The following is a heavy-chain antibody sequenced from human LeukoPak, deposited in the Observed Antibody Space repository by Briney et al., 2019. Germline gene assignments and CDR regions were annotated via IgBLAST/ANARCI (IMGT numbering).Heavy chain of an antibody. Sequence: PGGSLRLSCAASGFTFSSYGMHWVRQALGKGLEWVAVISYDGSNKYYADSVKGRFTISRDNSKNTLYLQMNSLRAEDTAVYYCAKDKVSEQWLVFDYWGQGTLVTVSS. J-gene: IGHJ4*02. CDR3: AKDKVSEQWLVFDY. V-gene: IGHV3-30*18. CDR2: ISYDGSNK. CDR1: GFTFSSYG. D-gene: IGHD6-19*01.